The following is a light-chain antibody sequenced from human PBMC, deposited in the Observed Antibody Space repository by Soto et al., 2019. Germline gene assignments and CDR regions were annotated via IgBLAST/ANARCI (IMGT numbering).Light chain of an antibody. V-gene: IGLV1-44*01. J-gene: IGLJ2*01. CDR2: SNN. Sequence: QSVLTQPPSASGTPGQRVTISCSGSNSNIGSNTVNWYHQLPGTAPKLLIYSNNQRPSGVPDRFSGSKSGTSASLAISGLQSEDEADYYCAAWDDSLNGPVFGGGTKLTVL. CDR1: NSNIGSNT. CDR3: AAWDDSLNGPV.